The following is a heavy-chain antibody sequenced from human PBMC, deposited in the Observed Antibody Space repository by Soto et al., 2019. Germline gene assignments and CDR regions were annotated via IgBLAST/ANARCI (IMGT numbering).Heavy chain of an antibody. CDR1: GFTFSTYG. CDR2: IPSDGSNK. Sequence: QVQLVESGGGVVQPGRSLRLSCAASGFTFSTYGMFWVRQPPGKGLEWVAAIPSDGSNKYYADSVKGRFTISRDNSKNMLFLQMDSLRTEDTAVYYCAKDFHPSQSYALYNWFDPWGQGTLVTVSS. V-gene: IGHV3-30*18. CDR3: AKDFHPSQSYALYNWFDP. J-gene: IGHJ5*02. D-gene: IGHD3-16*01.